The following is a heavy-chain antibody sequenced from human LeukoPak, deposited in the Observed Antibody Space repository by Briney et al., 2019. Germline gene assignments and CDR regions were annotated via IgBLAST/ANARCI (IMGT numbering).Heavy chain of an antibody. J-gene: IGHJ4*02. CDR3: ARGRYSSGWLIY. CDR1: GYTFTGYY. Sequence: ASVKVSCXASGYTFTGYYMHWVRLAPGQGLEWMGRINPNSGGTNYAQKFQGRVTMTRDTSISTAYMELSRLRSDDTAVYYCARGRYSSGWLIYWGQGTLVTVSS. V-gene: IGHV1-2*06. D-gene: IGHD6-19*01. CDR2: INPNSGGT.